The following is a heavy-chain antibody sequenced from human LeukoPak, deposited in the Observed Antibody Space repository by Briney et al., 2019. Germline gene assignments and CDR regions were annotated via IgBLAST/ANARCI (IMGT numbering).Heavy chain of an antibody. V-gene: IGHV4-59*01. CDR1: GGSISSYY. D-gene: IGHD5-12*01. Sequence: PSETLSLTCTVSGGSISSYYWSWIRQPRGKGLEWIGYIYYSGSTNYNPSLKSRVTISVDTSKNQFSLKLSSVTAADTAVYYCAIQRGGGYDSALEYWGQGTLVTVSS. CDR3: AIQRGGGYDSALEY. CDR2: IYYSGST. J-gene: IGHJ4*02.